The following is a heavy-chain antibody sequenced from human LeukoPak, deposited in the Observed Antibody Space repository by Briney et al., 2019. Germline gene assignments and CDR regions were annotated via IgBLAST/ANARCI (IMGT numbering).Heavy chain of an antibody. Sequence: GASVKVSCKSSGYTFTKSDYIHWVRQAPGQGLEWMGIINPSDGTTLYAQKFQGRVTLTRDTSTNTVFMELSSLRSDDTAVFYCARGPTDMDFDYWGQGSLVTVSS. CDR3: ARGPTDMDFDY. CDR2: INPSDGTT. J-gene: IGHJ4*02. V-gene: IGHV1-46*01. CDR1: GYTFTKSDY.